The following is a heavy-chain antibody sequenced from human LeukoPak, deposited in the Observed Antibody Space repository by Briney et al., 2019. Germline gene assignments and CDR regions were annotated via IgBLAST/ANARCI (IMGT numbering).Heavy chain of an antibody. CDR1: GGSISSSSYY. Sequence: SETLSLTCTVSGGSISSSSYYWGWIRQPPGKGLEWIGSIYYSGSTYYNPSLKSRVTISVDTSKNQFSLKLSSVTAADTVVYYCARPTFSSGGAYFDYWGQGTLVTVSS. J-gene: IGHJ4*02. V-gene: IGHV4-39*01. CDR3: ARPTFSSGGAYFDY. CDR2: IYYSGST. D-gene: IGHD6-19*01.